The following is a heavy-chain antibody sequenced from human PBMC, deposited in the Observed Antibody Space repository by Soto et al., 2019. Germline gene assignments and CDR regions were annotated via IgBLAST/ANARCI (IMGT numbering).Heavy chain of an antibody. J-gene: IGHJ5*01. V-gene: IGHV4-39*02. CDR1: GGSISSGRNF. D-gene: IGHD3-3*01. CDR2: IFSSGSS. CDR3: ARPRRFTPVDWSGYSKTWLDP. Sequence: QMQLQESGPGLVKPSETLSLTCAVSGGSISSGRNFWGWIRQPPGKGLEWIGSIFSSGSSYYNPSLQSRVTISLDTSKNHFSLRVNSVTAADTAVYYCARPRRFTPVDWSGYSKTWLDPWGKGIRVTVSS.